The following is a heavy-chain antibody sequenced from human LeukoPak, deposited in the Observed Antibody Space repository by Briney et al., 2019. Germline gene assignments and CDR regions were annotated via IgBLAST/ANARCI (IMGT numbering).Heavy chain of an antibody. V-gene: IGHV4-59*01. Sequence: SETLSLTCTVSGGSISSYYWSWIRQPPENGLEWIEHIQYSGTSNYNPSLKSRVTISVDTSKNQFSLKLTSVTAADTAVYYCARSVFTTSSHPYFCDYWGQGTLVTVSS. D-gene: IGHD3-22*01. J-gene: IGHJ4*02. CDR3: ARSVFTTSSHPYFCDY. CDR2: IQYSGTS. CDR1: GGSISSYY.